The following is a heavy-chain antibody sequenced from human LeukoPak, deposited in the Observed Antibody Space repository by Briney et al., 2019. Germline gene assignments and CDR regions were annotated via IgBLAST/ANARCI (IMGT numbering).Heavy chain of an antibody. V-gene: IGHV1-8*01. Sequence: ASVKVSCKASGYTFTSYDINWVRQATGQGLEWMGWMNPNSGNTGYAQKFQGRVTMTRNTSISTAYMELSSLRSEDTAVYYCAQLVVRGVISRGAYWGQGTLVTVSS. J-gene: IGHJ4*02. CDR3: AQLVVRGVISRGAY. CDR1: GYTFTSYD. CDR2: MNPNSGNT. D-gene: IGHD3-10*01.